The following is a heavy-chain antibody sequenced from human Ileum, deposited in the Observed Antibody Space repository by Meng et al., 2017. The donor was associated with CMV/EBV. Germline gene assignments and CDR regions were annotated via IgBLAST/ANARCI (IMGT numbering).Heavy chain of an antibody. CDR3: ARDVYSSSSYGMDV. J-gene: IGHJ6*01. Sequence: SETLSLTCTVSGGSISSSSYYWGWIRQPPGKGLEWIGSIYYSGSTYYNPSLKSRVTISVDTSKNQFSLKLSSVTAADTAVYYCARDVYSSSSYGMDVCGQGITVAVSS. CDR2: IYYSGST. D-gene: IGHD6-13*01. CDR1: GGSISSSSYY. V-gene: IGHV4-39*07.